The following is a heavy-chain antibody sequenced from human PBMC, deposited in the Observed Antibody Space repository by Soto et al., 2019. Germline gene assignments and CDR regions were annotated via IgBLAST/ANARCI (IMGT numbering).Heavy chain of an antibody. Sequence: SQTLSLTCAISGDSVSTNSATWDWIRQSPSRGLEWLGRTYYRSNWYTDYAVSVKGRITISPDTSNNQLSLQLISVTPDDTAVYYCARLIGNSWLDSWGQGTLVTSPQ. CDR3: ARLIGNSWLDS. CDR1: GDSVSTNSAT. CDR2: TYYRSNWYT. D-gene: IGHD2-8*01. V-gene: IGHV6-1*01. J-gene: IGHJ5*01.